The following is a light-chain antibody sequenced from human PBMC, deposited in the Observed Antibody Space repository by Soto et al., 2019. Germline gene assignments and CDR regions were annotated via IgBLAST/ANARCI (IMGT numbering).Light chain of an antibody. CDR1: QSLSPNS. J-gene: IGKJ1*01. CDR2: AAT. Sequence: EIVLTQSPGTLSLSPGERATLSCRASQSLSPNSLAWYQQNRGQAPRLVMYAATTRAPGAPDRFSGSGSGTEFTLTISRLEPEDFAVYYCQQYARSPRTFGQGTKVELK. V-gene: IGKV3-20*01. CDR3: QQYARSPRT.